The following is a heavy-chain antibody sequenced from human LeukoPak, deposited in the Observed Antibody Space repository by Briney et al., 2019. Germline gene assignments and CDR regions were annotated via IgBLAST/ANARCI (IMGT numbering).Heavy chain of an antibody. Sequence: SVKVSCKGSGYTFTSYAMHWVRQAPGQGLEWMGGVIPIFGTAHYAQKFQGRVTITTDESTSTAYMELSSLRSEDTAVYYCARGGEAYCGGDCWYFDYWGQGTLVTVSS. CDR1: GYTFTSYA. V-gene: IGHV1-69*05. J-gene: IGHJ4*02. D-gene: IGHD2-21*01. CDR3: ARGGEAYCGGDCWYFDY. CDR2: VIPIFGTA.